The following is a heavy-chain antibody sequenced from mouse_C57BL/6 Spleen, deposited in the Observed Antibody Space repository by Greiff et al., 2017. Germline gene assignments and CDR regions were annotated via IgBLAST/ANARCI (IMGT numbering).Heavy chain of an antibody. CDR3: ARITTVVATDY. CDR2: IDPSDSYT. J-gene: IGHJ2*01. V-gene: IGHV1-69*01. CDR1: GYTFTSYW. Sequence: VQLQQPGAELVMPGASVKLSCKASGYTFTSYWMHWVKQRPGQGLEWIGEIDPSDSYTNYNQKFKGKSTLTVDTSSSTAYMQLSSLTSEDSAVYYCARITTVVATDYWGQGTTLTVSS. D-gene: IGHD1-1*01.